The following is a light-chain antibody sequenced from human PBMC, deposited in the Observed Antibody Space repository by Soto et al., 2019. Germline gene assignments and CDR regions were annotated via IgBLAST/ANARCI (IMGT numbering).Light chain of an antibody. J-gene: IGKJ4*01. CDR3: QQYGSSLIT. V-gene: IGKV3-20*01. CDR1: QSVSSSY. CDR2: GAS. Sequence: EIVLTQSPGTLSLSPGERATLSSRASQSVSSSYLAWYQQKPGQAPRLLIYGASSRATGIPDRFSGSGSGTDFTLTISRLEPEDFAVYYCQQYGSSLITFGGGTKVEIK.